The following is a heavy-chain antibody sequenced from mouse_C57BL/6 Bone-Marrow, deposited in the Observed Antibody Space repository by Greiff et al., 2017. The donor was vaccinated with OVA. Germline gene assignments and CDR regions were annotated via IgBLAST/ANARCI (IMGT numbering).Heavy chain of an antibody. CDR3: AIQGLRRRSYAMDY. CDR1: GFTFSDYG. V-gene: IGHV5-15*01. CDR2: ISNLAYSI. Sequence: EVKLMESGGGLVQPGGSLKLSCAASGFTFSDYGMAWVRQAPRKGPEWVAFISNLAYSIYYADTVTGRFTISRENAKNTLYLEMSSLRSEDTAMYYCAIQGLRRRSYAMDYWGQGTSVTVSS. D-gene: IGHD2-4*01. J-gene: IGHJ4*01.